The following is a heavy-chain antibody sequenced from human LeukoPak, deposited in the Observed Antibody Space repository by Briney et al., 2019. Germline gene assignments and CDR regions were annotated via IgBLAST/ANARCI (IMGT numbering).Heavy chain of an antibody. J-gene: IGHJ4*02. D-gene: IGHD2-21*02. CDR2: IYYSGST. V-gene: IGHV4-30-4*01. Sequence: SQTLSLTCTVSGGSISSGDYYWSWIRQPPGKGLEWIGYIYYSGSTYYNPSLKSRVTISVDTSKNQFSLKLSSVTAADTAVYYCARDYAYCGGDCYFYFDYWGQGTLVTVSS. CDR3: ARDYAYCGGDCYFYFDY. CDR1: GGSISSGDYY.